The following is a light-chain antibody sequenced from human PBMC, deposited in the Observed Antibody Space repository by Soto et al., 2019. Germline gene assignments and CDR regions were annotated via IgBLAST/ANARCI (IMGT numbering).Light chain of an antibody. Sequence: QSALTQPASVSGSPGQSITISCTGSGRDIGAYNYVSWYQQHPGKAPKLIIYGVKNRPSGVSNRFSASKSAFTASLTISGLQAEDEADYYCSSYTSSSTHVFGGGTKVTVL. J-gene: IGLJ3*02. V-gene: IGLV2-14*01. CDR3: SSYTSSSTHV. CDR2: GVK. CDR1: GRDIGAYNY.